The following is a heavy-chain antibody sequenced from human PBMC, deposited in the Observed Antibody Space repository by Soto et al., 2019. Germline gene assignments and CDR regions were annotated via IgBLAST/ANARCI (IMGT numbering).Heavy chain of an antibody. D-gene: IGHD6-19*01. Sequence: SETLSLTCNMSGDSYSISTYSWSWIRQPPGKALQWIGFIYQSGATSYNPSLASRVSISLDRSNNQCSLKLKSVTAADTAVYFCAGMPYTSGLRFDPWGLGTLFTVS. CDR2: IYQSGAT. V-gene: IGHV4-30-2*01. J-gene: IGHJ5*02. CDR1: GDSYSISTYS. CDR3: AGMPYTSGLRFDP.